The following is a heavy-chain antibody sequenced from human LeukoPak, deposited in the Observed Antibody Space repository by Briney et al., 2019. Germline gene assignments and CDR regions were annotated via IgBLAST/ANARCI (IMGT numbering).Heavy chain of an antibody. D-gene: IGHD6-13*01. CDR1: GGSISSYY. CDR2: IYSSGST. V-gene: IGHV4-59*01. Sequence: SETLSLTCTVSGGSISSYYWNWIRQAPGKGLEWIGFIYSSGSTHYNPPLKSRVTMSVDTSKNQFSLKLRSVTDADTAVYHCARGGSSTWRIGYYFDFWGQGTLVTVSS. J-gene: IGHJ4*02. CDR3: ARGGSSTWRIGYYFDF.